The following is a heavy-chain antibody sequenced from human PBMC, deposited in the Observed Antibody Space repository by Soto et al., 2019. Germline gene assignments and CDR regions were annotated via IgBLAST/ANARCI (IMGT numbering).Heavy chain of an antibody. CDR2: TIPALGDT. V-gene: IGHV1-69*10. CDR3: ARGPFRPSAMDV. D-gene: IGHD3-10*01. CDR1: GDNFKKNV. Sequence: RASVKVSCKTSGDNFKKNVFTWVRQAPGQGLEWMGGTIPALGDTHYIEKFQGRVTITVDDATGTVYMEVRDLTSEDTAIYYCARGPFRPSAMDVWGHGTTVTVSS. J-gene: IGHJ6*02.